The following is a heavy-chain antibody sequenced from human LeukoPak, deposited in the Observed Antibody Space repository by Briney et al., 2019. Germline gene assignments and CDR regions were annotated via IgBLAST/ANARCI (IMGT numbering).Heavy chain of an antibody. D-gene: IGHD5-12*01. Sequence: SGTLSLTCAVSGGSISSNNWWGWVRQPPGKGLEWIGEIYHSGSPNYNPSLKSRVTVSVDKSRNHFSLNLSSVTAADTAVYYCARRDIVATSGGLLYYYYGMDVWGQGTTVTVSS. CDR1: GGSISSNNW. CDR3: ARRDIVATSGGLLYYYYGMDV. J-gene: IGHJ6*02. V-gene: IGHV4-4*02. CDR2: IYHSGSP.